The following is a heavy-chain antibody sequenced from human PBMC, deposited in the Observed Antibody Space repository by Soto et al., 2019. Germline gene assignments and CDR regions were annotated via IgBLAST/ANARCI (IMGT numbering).Heavy chain of an antibody. CDR1: DGSMSTYY. V-gene: IGHV4-59*01. CDR3: ARGRTVGGLFDY. D-gene: IGHD1-26*01. Sequence: QVQLQESGPGLLKPSETLSLSCTLSDGSMSTYYWNWIRQSPGKGLEWIGYIYYSGSTNYTPPLKSRVTISIDTSKNQFSLNLKSVTAADTGVYFCARGRTVGGLFDYWGQGKLVIVSS. J-gene: IGHJ4*02. CDR2: IYYSGST.